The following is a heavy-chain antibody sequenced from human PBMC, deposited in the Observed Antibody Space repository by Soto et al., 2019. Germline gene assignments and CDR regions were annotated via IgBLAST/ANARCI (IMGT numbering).Heavy chain of an antibody. J-gene: IGHJ4*02. Sequence: EVQLLESGGGLVHPGGSLRLSCAVSGVTFRNYAMSWVRQAPGKGLEWVSGIGGLGGNAYTADSVKGRFTISRDNSKSTLYLQMSSLRAEDTAIYYCARHFYDSSGPYYFDYWGQGSLVTVSS. V-gene: IGHV3-23*01. D-gene: IGHD3-22*01. CDR2: IGGLGGNA. CDR1: GVTFRNYA. CDR3: ARHFYDSSGPYYFDY.